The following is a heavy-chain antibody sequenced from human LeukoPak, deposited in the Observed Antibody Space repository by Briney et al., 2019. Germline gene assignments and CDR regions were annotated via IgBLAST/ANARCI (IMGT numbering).Heavy chain of an antibody. J-gene: IGHJ2*01. V-gene: IGHV4-39*07. CDR1: GGSISSSSYY. CDR3: ARDRLYYYDSSGIIFRYFDL. Sequence: SETLSLTCTVSGGSISSSSYYWGWIRQPPGKGLEWIGSTYSSGSTYYNPSLKSRVTISVDTSKNQFSLKLSSVTAADTAVYYCARDRLYYYDSSGIIFRYFDLWGRGTLVTVSS. D-gene: IGHD3-22*01. CDR2: TYSSGST.